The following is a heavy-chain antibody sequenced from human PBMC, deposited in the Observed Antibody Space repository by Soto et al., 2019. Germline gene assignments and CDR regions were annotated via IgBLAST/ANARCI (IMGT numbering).Heavy chain of an antibody. CDR2: IIPIFGTA. Sequence: SVKVSCEASGGTFSSYAISWVRQAPGQGLEWMGGIIPIFGTANYAQKFQGRVTITADESTSTAYMELSSLRSEDTAVYYCARDNRASITIFGVVHYGMDVWGQGTTVTVSS. CDR3: ARDNRASITIFGVVHYGMDV. J-gene: IGHJ6*02. CDR1: GGTFSSYA. V-gene: IGHV1-69*13. D-gene: IGHD3-3*01.